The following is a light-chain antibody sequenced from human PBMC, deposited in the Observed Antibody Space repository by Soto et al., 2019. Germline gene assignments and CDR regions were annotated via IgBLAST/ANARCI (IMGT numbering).Light chain of an antibody. CDR2: GAS. CDR1: QSITSRY. Sequence: EIVLTQSPGTLSLSPGERATLSCRASQSITSRYLAWYQQKPGQAPRLLIFGASTRATGIPARFSGSGSGTEFTLTISSLQSEDFAVYYCQQYNNWPTFGQGTQLEIK. CDR3: QQYNNWPT. J-gene: IGKJ5*01. V-gene: IGKV3-15*01.